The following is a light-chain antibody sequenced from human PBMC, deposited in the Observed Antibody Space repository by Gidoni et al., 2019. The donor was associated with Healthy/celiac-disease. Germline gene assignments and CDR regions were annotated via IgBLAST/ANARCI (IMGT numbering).Light chain of an antibody. CDR2: GAS. Sequence: EIVMTQSPATLSVSPGERATLSCRASQSVSSNLAWYKQNTGQAPRLLIFGASTSATGIPARFSGSGSGTEFTLTISSLQSEDFAVYYCQQYNNWPTWTFGQGTKVEIK. J-gene: IGKJ1*01. CDR1: QSVSSN. V-gene: IGKV3-15*01. CDR3: QQYNNWPTWT.